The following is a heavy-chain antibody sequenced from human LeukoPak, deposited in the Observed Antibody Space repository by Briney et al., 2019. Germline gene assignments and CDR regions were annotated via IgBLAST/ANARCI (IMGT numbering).Heavy chain of an antibody. Sequence: EGSLRLSCAASGFTVSSNYMTWVRQAPGKGLEWVSLIYSGGETHYADSVKDRFTISRDNSKNTLYLQMNSLRAEDTAVYYCARDLEGVAGTGGYYTYYYYMDVWGKGTTVTVSS. D-gene: IGHD6-19*01. J-gene: IGHJ6*03. CDR3: ARDLEGVAGTGGYYTYYYYMDV. CDR1: GFTVSSNY. CDR2: IYSGGET. V-gene: IGHV3-53*01.